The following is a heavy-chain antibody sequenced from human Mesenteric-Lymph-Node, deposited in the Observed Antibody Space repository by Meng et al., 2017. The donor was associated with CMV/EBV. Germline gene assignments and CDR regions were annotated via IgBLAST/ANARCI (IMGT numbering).Heavy chain of an antibody. V-gene: IGHV3-74*01. CDR3: VREAPRADRDAFDL. Sequence: GESLKISCAASGFSFSDYWMHWVRETPGKGLVWVSRISYNGRTTSYADSVQGRFTISRDNTRTTLYLEMHSLRAEDTAVYYCVREAPRADRDAFDLWGQGTMVTVSS. J-gene: IGHJ3*01. CDR1: GFSFSDYW. CDR2: ISYNGRTT.